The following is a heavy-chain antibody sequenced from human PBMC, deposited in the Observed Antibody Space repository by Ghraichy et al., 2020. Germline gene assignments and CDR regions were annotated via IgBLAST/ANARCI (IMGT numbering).Heavy chain of an antibody. D-gene: IGHD5-12*01. CDR2: MNHSGST. Sequence: SQTLSLTCAVYGGSFSGYYWTWIRQPPGKGLEWVGEMNHSGSTNYNPSLKSRVTISVDTSKKQFSLKLRSVTAADTAVYYCATSTIRDGMEVWGQGTTVTVSS. CDR1: GGSFSGYY. V-gene: IGHV4-34*01. CDR3: ATSTIRDGMEV. J-gene: IGHJ6*02.